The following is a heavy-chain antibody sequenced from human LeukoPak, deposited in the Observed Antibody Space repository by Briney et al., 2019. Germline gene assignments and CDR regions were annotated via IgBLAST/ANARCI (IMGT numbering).Heavy chain of an antibody. CDR3: EIYTSYDSF. V-gene: IGHV1-46*01. D-gene: IGHD3-3*01. Sequence: GASVKVSCKASGYTFTSYYMHWVRQAPGQGLEWMGKINPSGGSTSYTQKFQGRVTMTRDMSTSTVYMEQRSLISQNTPVYHCEIYTSYDSFWGQGTLVTVSS. CDR2: INPSGGST. J-gene: IGHJ4*02. CDR1: GYTFTSYY.